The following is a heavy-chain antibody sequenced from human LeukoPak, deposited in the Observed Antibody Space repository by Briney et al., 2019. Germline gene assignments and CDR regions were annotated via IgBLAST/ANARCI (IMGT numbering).Heavy chain of an antibody. CDR2: INPNSGGT. D-gene: IGHD5-18*01. CDR3: ARDLKRGGYSYGTGY. Sequence: GASVKVSCKASGYTFTGYYMHWVRQAPGQGLEWMGRINPNSGGTNYAQKFQGRVTMTRDTSISTAYMELSRLRSDDTAVSYCARDLKRGGYSYGTGYWGQGTLVTVSS. J-gene: IGHJ4*02. V-gene: IGHV1-2*06. CDR1: GYTFTGYY.